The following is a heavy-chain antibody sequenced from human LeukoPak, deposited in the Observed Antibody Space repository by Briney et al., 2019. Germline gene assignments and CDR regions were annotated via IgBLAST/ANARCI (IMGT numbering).Heavy chain of an antibody. CDR1: GFTFSNYA. D-gene: IGHD6-13*01. CDR3: ARVHSSSWYCCSDY. J-gene: IGHJ4*02. Sequence: PGGSLRLSCAASGFTFSNYAMHWVRQAPGKGLEWVALISYDGSSKYYADSVKGRFTFSRDNSKNTVYLQMNSLRPEDTAVYYCARVHSSSWYCCSDYWGLGTLVTVSS. CDR2: ISYDGSSK. V-gene: IGHV3-30-3*01.